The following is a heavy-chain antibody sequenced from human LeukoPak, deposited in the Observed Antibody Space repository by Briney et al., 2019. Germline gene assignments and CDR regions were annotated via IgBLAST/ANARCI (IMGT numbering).Heavy chain of an antibody. CDR2: IYHSGST. Sequence: PSETLSLTCSVSGGFNTHYYWTWMRQPPGKGLELIGYIYHSGSTKYNPSLNSRVSISVDTSKNHFSLKLSSVTAADTAVYYCARVGSSGWRDYWGQGTLVTVSS. J-gene: IGHJ4*02. V-gene: IGHV4-59*12. D-gene: IGHD6-19*01. CDR3: ARVGSSGWRDY. CDR1: GGFNTHYY.